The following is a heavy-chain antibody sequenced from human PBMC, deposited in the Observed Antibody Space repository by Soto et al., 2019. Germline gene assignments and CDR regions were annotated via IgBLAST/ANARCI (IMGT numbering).Heavy chain of an antibody. V-gene: IGHV3-7*05. CDR1: GFTFSSYG. J-gene: IGHJ4*02. CDR2: IKQDGSEK. CDR3: ARDQSLISPFDY. D-gene: IGHD2-15*01. Sequence: QLGGSLRLSCAASGFTFSSYGMSWVRQAPGKGLEWVANIKQDGSEKYYLDSVKGRFTISRDNAKNSLYLQMNSLRAEDTAVYYCARDQSLISPFDYWGQGTLVTVSS.